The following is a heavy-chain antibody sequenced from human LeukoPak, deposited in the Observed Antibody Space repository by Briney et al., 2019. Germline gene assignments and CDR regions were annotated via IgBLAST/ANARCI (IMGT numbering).Heavy chain of an antibody. V-gene: IGHV4-59*01. Sequence: PSETLSLTCTVSGGSISSYYWSWLRQPPGQGLEWIGYIYYSGSTNYNPSLKSRVTISVDTSKSQFSLKLSSVTAADTAVYYCARDLYGGIDYWGQGTLVTVSS. CDR1: GGSISSYY. J-gene: IGHJ4*02. CDR3: ARDLYGGIDY. CDR2: IYYSGST. D-gene: IGHD2-2*02.